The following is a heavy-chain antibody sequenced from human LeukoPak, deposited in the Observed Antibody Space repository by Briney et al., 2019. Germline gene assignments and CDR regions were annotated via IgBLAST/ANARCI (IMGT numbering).Heavy chain of an antibody. V-gene: IGHV3-30*18. CDR2: MSYDGSNK. J-gene: IGHJ6*02. D-gene: IGHD6-13*01. Sequence: GGSLRLSCVASGFTFSSYGIHWVRQAPGKGLEWVAVMSYDGSNKYYTDSVKGRFTISRDNSKNTLYLQVNSLRAEDTAVYYCAEDLLVGAGTGSSYYHAMDVWGQGTTVTVSS. CDR3: AEDLLVGAGTGSSYYHAMDV. CDR1: GFTFSSYG.